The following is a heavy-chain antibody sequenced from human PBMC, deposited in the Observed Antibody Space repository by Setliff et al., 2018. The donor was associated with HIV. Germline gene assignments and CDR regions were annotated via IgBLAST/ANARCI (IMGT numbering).Heavy chain of an antibody. CDR2: ISSSESYT. CDR1: GFTFSSYS. V-gene: IGHV3-21*01. CDR3: ARDLTYYNILTGYGPTYSDY. J-gene: IGHJ4*02. Sequence: PGGSLRLSCAVSGFTFSSYSMNWVRQAPGKGLEWVSSISSSESYTYYADSVKGRFTISRDNAKNSLYLQMNGLTADDTGVYYCARDLTYYNILTGYGPTYSDYWGQGTLVTVSS. D-gene: IGHD3-9*01.